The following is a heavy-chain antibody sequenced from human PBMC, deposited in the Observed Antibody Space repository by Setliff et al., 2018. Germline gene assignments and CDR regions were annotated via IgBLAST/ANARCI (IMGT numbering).Heavy chain of an antibody. CDR3: TTDPSTTFGGVIGAAFDI. D-gene: IGHD3-16*01. V-gene: IGHV3-30*02. CDR2: IWYDGSNK. CDR1: GFTFSSYG. J-gene: IGHJ3*02. Sequence: GGSLRLSCAASGFTFSSYGMHWVRQAPGKGLEWVAFIWYDGSNKYYVDSVKGRFTVSRDNSKDTLYLQMNSLRVEDSAVYYCTTDPSTTFGGVIGAAFDIWGQGTMVTVSS.